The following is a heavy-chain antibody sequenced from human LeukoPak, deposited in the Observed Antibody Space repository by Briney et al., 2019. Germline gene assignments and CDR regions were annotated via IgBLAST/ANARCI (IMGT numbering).Heavy chain of an antibody. V-gene: IGHV3-11*04. Sequence: GGSLRLSCAASGFTFSDYYMSWIRQAPGKGLEWVSYISSSGSTIYYADSVKGRFTISRDNAKNSLYLQMNSLRAEDTAVYYCARAYYYDSSGYYHTAFDIWGQGTMVTVSS. J-gene: IGHJ3*02. CDR2: ISSSGSTI. CDR1: GFTFSDYY. CDR3: ARAYYYDSSGYYHTAFDI. D-gene: IGHD3-22*01.